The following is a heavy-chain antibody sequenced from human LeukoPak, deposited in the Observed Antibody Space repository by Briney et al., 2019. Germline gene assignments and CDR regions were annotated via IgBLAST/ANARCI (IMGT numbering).Heavy chain of an antibody. CDR3: AKDVGKWESLHFFDY. CDR1: GFTFSSYA. V-gene: IGHV3-23*01. Sequence: PGGSLRLSCAASGFTFSSYAMSWVRQAPGKGLDWVSAISGSGGSTYYADSVKGRFTISRDNSKNTLYLQMNSLRGDDTAVYYCAKDVGKWESLHFFDYWGQGTLVTVSS. J-gene: IGHJ4*02. D-gene: IGHD1-26*01. CDR2: ISGSGGST.